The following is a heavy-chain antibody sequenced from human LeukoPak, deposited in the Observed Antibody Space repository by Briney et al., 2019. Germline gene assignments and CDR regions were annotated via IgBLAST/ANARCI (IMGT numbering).Heavy chain of an antibody. CDR1: GFTFSNYA. CDR3: VKLAAPGAIWYFDL. CDR2: ISSNGGST. V-gene: IGHV3-64D*09. D-gene: IGHD3-10*01. J-gene: IGHJ2*01. Sequence: PGGSLRLFCSASGFTFSNYAMHWVRQAPGEGLKDVSGISSNGGSTYYADSVRDRFTISRGNSKNTLYLQMSSLRTEDTAMYYCVKLAAPGAIWYFDLWGRGTLVTVSS.